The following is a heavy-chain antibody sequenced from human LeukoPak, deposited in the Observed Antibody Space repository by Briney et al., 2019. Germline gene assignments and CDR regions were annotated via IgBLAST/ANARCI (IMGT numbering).Heavy chain of an antibody. V-gene: IGHV1-69*06. CDR2: IIPIFGTA. CDR3: ASIAAAGLDAFDI. J-gene: IGHJ3*02. Sequence: ASVKVSCKASGGTFSSYAISWVRQAPGQGLEWMGGIIPIFGTANYAQKFQGRVTITADKSTSAAYMELSRLRSEDTAVYYCASIAAAGLDAFDIWGQGTMVTVSS. CDR1: GGTFSSYA. D-gene: IGHD6-13*01.